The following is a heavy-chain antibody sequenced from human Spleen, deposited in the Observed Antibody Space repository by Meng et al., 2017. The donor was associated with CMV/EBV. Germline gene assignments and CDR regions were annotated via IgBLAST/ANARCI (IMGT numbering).Heavy chain of an antibody. V-gene: IGHV3-30*04. D-gene: IGHD1-26*01. CDR2: ISYDGSNK. CDR1: GFTFSTHA. Sequence: GESLKISCAASGFTFSTHAMHWVRQAPGKGLEWVAVISYDGSNKYYADSVKGRFTISRDNSKDTLYLQMNSLRAEDTAVYYCARDFGWWELLTDYWGQGTLVTVSS. CDR3: ARDFGWWELLTDY. J-gene: IGHJ4*02.